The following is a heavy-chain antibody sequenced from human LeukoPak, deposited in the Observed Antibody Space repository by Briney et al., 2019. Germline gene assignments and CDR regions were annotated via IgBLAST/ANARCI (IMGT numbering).Heavy chain of an antibody. V-gene: IGHV1-18*01. CDR3: TRQHYYDSDGLPDY. CDR2: TSGDNGNT. D-gene: IGHD3-22*01. Sequence: ASVKVSCKASGYTFTSFGISWVRQAPGQGLEWMGWTSGDNGNTHYAQKLQGRVTMTTDTSTSTAYMELRSLRSDDTAVYYCTRQHYYDSDGLPDYWGQGTLVTVSS. J-gene: IGHJ4*02. CDR1: GYTFTSFG.